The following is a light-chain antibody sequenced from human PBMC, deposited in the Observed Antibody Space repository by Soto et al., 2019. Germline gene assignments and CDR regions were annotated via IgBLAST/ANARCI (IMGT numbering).Light chain of an antibody. V-gene: IGKV3-15*01. CDR3: QQYNKWPPYT. J-gene: IGKJ2*01. Sequence: EIVMTQSPATLSVSPGERATLSCRASQSVSSNLAWYQQKPCQAPRLLIYGASTRATGIPARFSGSGSGTEFTLTISSLQSEDVAVYDSQQYNKWPPYTFGQGTKLEIK. CDR2: GAS. CDR1: QSVSSN.